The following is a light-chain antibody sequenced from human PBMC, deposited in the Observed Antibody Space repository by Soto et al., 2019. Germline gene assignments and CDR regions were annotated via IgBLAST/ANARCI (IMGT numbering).Light chain of an antibody. J-gene: IGKJ4*01. V-gene: IGKV1-5*03. CDR3: QQYNTYPLT. CDR2: KAS. CDR1: QGISTW. Sequence: DIQMTQSTSTLSASVGDRVTITCRASQGISTWLAWYQQKPGKAPKLLIYKASSLEGGVPSRFSGSGSGTEFNITVSSLQPDDFATYYCQQYNTYPLTFGGGTTVEIK.